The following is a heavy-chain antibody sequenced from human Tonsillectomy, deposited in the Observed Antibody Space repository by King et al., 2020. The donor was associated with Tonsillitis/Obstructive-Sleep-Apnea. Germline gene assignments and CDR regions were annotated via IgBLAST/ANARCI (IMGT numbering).Heavy chain of an antibody. D-gene: IGHD4-17*01. CDR3: ARVWPYGDYGYGMDV. V-gene: IGHV1-2*02. CDR2: INPNSGGT. Sequence: VQLVESGAEVKKPGASMKVSCKASGYTFTGYYMHWVRQAPGQGLEWMGWINPNSGGTNCAQKFQGRVTMTTDTSINTAYMELSRLRSDDTAVYYCARVWPYGDYGYGMDVWGQGTTVTVSS. J-gene: IGHJ6*02. CDR1: GYTFTGYY.